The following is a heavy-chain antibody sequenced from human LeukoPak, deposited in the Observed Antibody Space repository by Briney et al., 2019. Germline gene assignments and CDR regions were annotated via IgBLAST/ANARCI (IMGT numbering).Heavy chain of an antibody. CDR2: ISSSSSTI. CDR3: VQSELRPFKASD. J-gene: IGHJ1*01. V-gene: IGHV3-48*01. D-gene: IGHD1-7*01. CDR1: GFTFSTYN. Sequence: GGSLRLSCAASGFTFSTYNMNWVRQAPGKGLEWVSYISSSSSTIYYADSVKGRFTISRDNAKNTLYLQMNSLRIEDTAVYYCVQSELRPFKASDGGQGTQVPVPS.